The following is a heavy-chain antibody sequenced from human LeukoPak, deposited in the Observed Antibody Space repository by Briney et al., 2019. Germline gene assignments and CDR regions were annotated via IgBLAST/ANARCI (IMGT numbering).Heavy chain of an antibody. V-gene: IGHV3-23*01. D-gene: IGHD4-11*01. J-gene: IGHJ6*03. CDR3: ARTVSNYNYYYYYMDV. CDR2: ISGSGGST. CDR1: GSTFSSYA. Sequence: PGGSLRPSCAASGSTFSSYAMSWVRQAPGKGLEWVSAISGSGGSTYYADSVKGRFTISRDNSKNTLYLQMNSLRAEDTAVYYCARTVSNYNYYYYYMDVWGKGTTVTVSS.